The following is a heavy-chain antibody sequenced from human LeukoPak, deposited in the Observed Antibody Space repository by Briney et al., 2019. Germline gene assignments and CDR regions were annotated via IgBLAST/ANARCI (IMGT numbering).Heavy chain of an antibody. CDR3: ARGRVITMVRGVLVY. V-gene: IGHV3-48*01. CDR2: ISSSSSTI. Sequence: PGGSLRLSCAASGFTFSSYSMNWVRQAPGKRLEWVSYISSSSSTIYYADSVKGRFTISRDNAKNSLYLQMNSLRAEDTAVYYCARGRVITMVRGVLVYWGQGTLVTVSS. D-gene: IGHD3-10*01. J-gene: IGHJ4*02. CDR1: GFTFSSYS.